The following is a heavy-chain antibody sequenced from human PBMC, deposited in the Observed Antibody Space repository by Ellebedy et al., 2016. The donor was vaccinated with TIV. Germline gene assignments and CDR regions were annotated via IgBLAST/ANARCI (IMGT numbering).Heavy chain of an antibody. CDR1: GFTFSSYS. CDR3: ARSSVAGPVDY. V-gene: IGHV3-48*04. J-gene: IGHJ4*02. D-gene: IGHD6-19*01. CDR2: ISSSSSTI. Sequence: GESLKISXAASGFTFSSYSMNWVRQAPGKGLEWVPYISSSSSTIYYADSVKGRFTISRDNAKNSLYLQMNSLRAEDTAVYYCARSSVAGPVDYWGQGTLVTVSS.